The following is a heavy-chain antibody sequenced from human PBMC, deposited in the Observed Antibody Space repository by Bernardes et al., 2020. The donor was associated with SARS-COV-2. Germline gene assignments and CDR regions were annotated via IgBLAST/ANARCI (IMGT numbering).Heavy chain of an antibody. CDR1: GWSFSGYC. CDR2: INHSGST. D-gene: IGHD6-13*01. CDR3: ARIEAAGIEGY. V-gene: IGHV4-34*01. J-gene: IGHJ4*02. Sequence: SETLSLTCAVYGWSFSGYCWSWIRQPPGKGLEWIGEINHSGSTNYNPSLKSRVTISVDTTKNQFSLKLISVTAADTAVYYCARIEAAGIEGYWGQGTLVTVSS.